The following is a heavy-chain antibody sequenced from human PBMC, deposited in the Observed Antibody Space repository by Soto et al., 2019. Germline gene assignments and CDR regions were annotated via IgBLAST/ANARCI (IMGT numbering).Heavy chain of an antibody. Sequence: QVQLRESGPGLVKPSQTLSLTYTVSGDSMGSGDYYWTWIRQPPGKGLEWIGYIYYIGTTFYNPSLESRVNISIDTSKNHFSLRLTSVTAADTAVYYCSRGSTYYGFLTWGQGTLVTVSS. D-gene: IGHD3-10*01. J-gene: IGHJ5*02. V-gene: IGHV4-30-4*01. CDR3: SRGSTYYGFLT. CDR2: IYYIGTT. CDR1: GDSMGSGDYY.